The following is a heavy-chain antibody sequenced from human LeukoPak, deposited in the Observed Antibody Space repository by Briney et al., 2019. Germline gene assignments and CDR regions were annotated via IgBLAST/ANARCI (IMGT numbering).Heavy chain of an antibody. D-gene: IGHD5-18*01. CDR1: GFRFSGYW. CDR3: ARAPWIQVSYAMDV. Sequence: GGSLRLSCAASGFRFSGYWMSWVRQAPGKGLEWVANIKQDGNEIYYVDSVKGRFTISRDNAKNSLYLQMNILRAEDTAVYYCARAPWIQVSYAMDVWGQGTTVTVSS. V-gene: IGHV3-7*01. CDR2: IKQDGNEI. J-gene: IGHJ6*02.